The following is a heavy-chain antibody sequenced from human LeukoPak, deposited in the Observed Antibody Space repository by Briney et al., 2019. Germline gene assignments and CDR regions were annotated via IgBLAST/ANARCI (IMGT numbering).Heavy chain of an antibody. CDR3: AGTFGGIMRIYYMDV. J-gene: IGHJ6*03. D-gene: IGHD3-16*01. CDR1: GGTFSSYA. Sequence: SVKVSCKASGGTFSSYAISWVRQAPGQGLEWMGGIIPIFGTANYAQRFQGRVTTTADKATSTAYMELSSLRSEDTAVYYCAGTFGGIMRIYYMDVWGKGTTVTVPS. CDR2: IIPIFGTA. V-gene: IGHV1-69*06.